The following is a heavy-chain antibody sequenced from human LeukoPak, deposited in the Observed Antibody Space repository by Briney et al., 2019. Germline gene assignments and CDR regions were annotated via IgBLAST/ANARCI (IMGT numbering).Heavy chain of an antibody. J-gene: IGHJ4*02. CDR1: GFTFSSYG. D-gene: IGHD4-11*01. V-gene: IGHV3-33*08. Sequence: GRSLRLSCAASGFTFSSYGMHWVRQAPGKGLEWVAVIWYDGSNKYYADSVKGRFTISRDNSKNTLYLQMNSLRAEDTAVYYCARPHDYHYFDYWGQGTLVTVSS. CDR2: IWYDGSNK. CDR3: ARPHDYHYFDY.